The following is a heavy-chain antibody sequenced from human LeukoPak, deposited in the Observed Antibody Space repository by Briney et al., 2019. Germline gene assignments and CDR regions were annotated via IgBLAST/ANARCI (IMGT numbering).Heavy chain of an antibody. V-gene: IGHV3-74*01. CDR1: GFTFSTYW. J-gene: IGHJ3*01. D-gene: IGHD3-16*01. Sequence: GGSMRLSCGASGFTFSTYWMHWVRQAPGKGLVWVSRIHKEGSSTNYADAVKGRFTIPRDNATNTLYLQMNSLRAEDTALYYCAVWGGGGFDFWGQGTMVTVSS. CDR2: IHKEGSST. CDR3: AVWGGGGFDF.